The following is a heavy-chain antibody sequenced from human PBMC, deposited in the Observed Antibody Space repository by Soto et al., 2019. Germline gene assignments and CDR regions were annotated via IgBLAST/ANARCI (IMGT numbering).Heavy chain of an antibody. CDR3: AGMPYTSGLRFDP. CDR1: GDSYSISTYS. V-gene: IGHV4-30-2*01. D-gene: IGHD6-19*01. CDR2: IYQSGVT. Sequence: TLCLSCDISGDSYSISTYSWSWIRQPPGKALQWIGFIYQSGVTSYNPSLASRVSISLDRSNNQCSLKLKSVTAADTAVYFCAGMPYTSGLRFDPWGPGTPVTVYS. J-gene: IGHJ5*02.